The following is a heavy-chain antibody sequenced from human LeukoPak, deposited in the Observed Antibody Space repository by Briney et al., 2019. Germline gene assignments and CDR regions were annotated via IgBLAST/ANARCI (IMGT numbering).Heavy chain of an antibody. CDR2: IYPGDSDT. V-gene: IGHV5-51*01. J-gene: IGHJ5*02. D-gene: IGHD6-13*01. Sequence: GESLKISCKGSGYSFTSYWIGWVRQMPGKGLEWMGIIYPGDSDTRYSPSFQGQVTISADKSISTAYLQWSRLKASDTAMYYCARGFIAAAAYGGNWFDPWGQGTLVTVSS. CDR1: GYSFTSYW. CDR3: ARGFIAAAAYGGNWFDP.